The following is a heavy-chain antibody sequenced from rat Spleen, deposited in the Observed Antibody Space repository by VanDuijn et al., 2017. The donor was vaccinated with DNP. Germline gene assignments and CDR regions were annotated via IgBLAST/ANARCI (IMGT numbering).Heavy chain of an antibody. CDR2: ISYDGGRT. J-gene: IGHJ2*01. Sequence: EVKLVESGGGLVQPGRSLKLSCAASGFTVSDYYMAWVRQAPTKGLEWVAYISYDGGRTYNGDSVRGRFTISRDNAKSILYLQMNSLRSDDMATYYCARHVLPLRVWDYWGQGVMVTVSS. CDR3: ARHVLPLRVWDY. CDR1: GFTVSDYY. D-gene: IGHD4-1*01. V-gene: IGHV5-22*01.